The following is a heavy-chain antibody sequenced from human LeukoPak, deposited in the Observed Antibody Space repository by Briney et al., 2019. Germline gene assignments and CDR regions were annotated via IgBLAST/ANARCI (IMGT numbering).Heavy chain of an antibody. D-gene: IGHD3-22*01. CDR2: ISYDGSNK. CDR3: AKVHLTYYYDSSGYGFQDY. Sequence: GRSLRLSCAASGFTFSSYAMHWVRQAPGKGLEWVAVISYDGSNKYYADSVKGRFTISRDNSKNTLYLQMNSLSAEDTAVYYCAKVHLTYYYDSSGYGFQDYWGQGALVTVSS. J-gene: IGHJ4*02. V-gene: IGHV3-30-3*01. CDR1: GFTFSSYA.